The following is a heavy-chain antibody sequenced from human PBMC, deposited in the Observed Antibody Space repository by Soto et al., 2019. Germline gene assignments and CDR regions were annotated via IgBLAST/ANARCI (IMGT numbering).Heavy chain of an antibody. Sequence: SVKVSCKASGGTFSSYAISWVRQAPGQGLEWMGGTIPIFGTANYAQKFQGRVTITADKSTSTAYMELSSLRSEDTAVYYCARENIAAAGTGWFDPWGQGTLVT. CDR3: ARENIAAAGTGWFDP. D-gene: IGHD6-13*01. J-gene: IGHJ5*02. V-gene: IGHV1-69*06. CDR2: TIPIFGTA. CDR1: GGTFSSYA.